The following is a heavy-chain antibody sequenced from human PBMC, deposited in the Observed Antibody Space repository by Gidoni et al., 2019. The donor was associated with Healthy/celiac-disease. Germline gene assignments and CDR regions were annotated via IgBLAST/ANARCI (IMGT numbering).Heavy chain of an antibody. CDR2: IYPSGST. CDR3: ARVGGGWHYGMDV. J-gene: IGHJ6*02. D-gene: IGHD6-19*01. Sequence: QVQLQESGPGLVQPSETLSLTCTVSGGSISSYYWSWIRPPAWQGLEWIGRIYPSGSTNYNPSLKSRATRSVDTSKNQFSPKLSSVTAADTAVYYCARVGGGWHYGMDVWGQGTTVTVSS. CDR1: GGSISSYY. V-gene: IGHV4-4*07.